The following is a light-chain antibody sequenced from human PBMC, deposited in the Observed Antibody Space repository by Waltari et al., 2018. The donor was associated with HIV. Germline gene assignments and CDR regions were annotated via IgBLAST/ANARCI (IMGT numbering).Light chain of an antibody. CDR1: SSNIGSNT. CDR3: AAWDDSLNGHWV. Sequence: QSVLTQPPSASGTPGQRVTISCSGSSSNIGSNTVNWYQQLPGTAPKLLIYSNNQRPSGVPDRFSGSKSCTSASLAISGLQSEDEAEYYCAAWDDSLNGHWVFGGGTKLTVL. V-gene: IGLV1-44*01. CDR2: SNN. J-gene: IGLJ3*02.